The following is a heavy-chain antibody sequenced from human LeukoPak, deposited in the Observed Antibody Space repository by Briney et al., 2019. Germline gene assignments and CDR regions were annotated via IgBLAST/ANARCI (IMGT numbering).Heavy chain of an antibody. Sequence: ASVKVCCKASGYTFTSYVMHWVGQAPGQRLEWMGWINAGNGNTKYSQKFQGRVTITRDTSASTAYMELSSLRSEDTAVYYCARNGSGRGVAGFDYWGQGTLVTVPS. CDR2: INAGNGNT. CDR3: ARNGSGRGVAGFDY. D-gene: IGHD3-10*01. J-gene: IGHJ4*02. V-gene: IGHV1-3*01. CDR1: GYTFTSYV.